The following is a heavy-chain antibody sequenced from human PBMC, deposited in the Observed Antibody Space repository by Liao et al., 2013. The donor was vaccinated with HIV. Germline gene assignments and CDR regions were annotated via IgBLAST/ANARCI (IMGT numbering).Heavy chain of an antibody. CDR2: IYYSGST. J-gene: IGHJ6*03. V-gene: IGHV4-30-4*08. Sequence: QVQLQESGPGLVKPSETLSLTCTVSGGSISSGDYYWSWIRQPPGKGLEWIGYIYYSGSTYYNPSLKSRVTISVDTSKNQFSLKLSSVTAADTAVYYCARGPYCSGGSCYYYYYMDVWGKGTTVTVSS. CDR1: GGSISSGDYY. D-gene: IGHD2-15*01. CDR3: ARGPYCSGGSCYYYYYMDV.